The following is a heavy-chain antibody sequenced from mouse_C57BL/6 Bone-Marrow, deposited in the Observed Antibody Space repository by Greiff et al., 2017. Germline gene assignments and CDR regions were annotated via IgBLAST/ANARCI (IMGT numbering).Heavy chain of an antibody. CDR2: IYPGSGNT. CDR1: GYTFTDYY. D-gene: IGHD2-4*01. V-gene: IGHV1-76*01. CDR3: AREDYDYDEGLAY. Sequence: VQLQQSGAELVRPGASVKLSCKASGYTFTDYYINWVKQRPGQGLEWIARIYPGSGNTYYNEKFKGKATLTAEKSSSTAYMQLSSLTSEDSAVYFCAREDYDYDEGLAYWGQGTLVTVSA. J-gene: IGHJ3*01.